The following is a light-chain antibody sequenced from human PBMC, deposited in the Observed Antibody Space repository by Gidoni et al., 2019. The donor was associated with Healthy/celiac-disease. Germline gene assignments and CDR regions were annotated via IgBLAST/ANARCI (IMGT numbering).Light chain of an antibody. CDR3: QQYNNWPPWT. Sequence: CRASQSVSSNLAWYQQKPGQAPRLLIYGASTRATGIPARFSGSGSGTEFTLTISSLQSEDFAVYYCQQYNNWPPWTFXQXTKVEIK. V-gene: IGKV3-15*01. CDR2: GAS. CDR1: QSVSSN. J-gene: IGKJ1*01.